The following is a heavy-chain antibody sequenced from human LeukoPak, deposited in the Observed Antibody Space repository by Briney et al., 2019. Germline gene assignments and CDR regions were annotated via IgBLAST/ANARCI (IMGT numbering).Heavy chain of an antibody. CDR1: GYTFTGYY. CDR2: INPNSGGT. D-gene: IGHD3-10*01. Sequence: ASVKVSCKASGYTFTGYYMHWVRQAPGQGLEWMGWINPNSGGTNYTQKFQGRVTMTRDTSISTACMELSRLRSDDTAVYYCARGLVRITMVRGVINWFDPWGQGTLVTVSS. CDR3: ARGLVRITMVRGVINWFDP. V-gene: IGHV1-2*02. J-gene: IGHJ5*02.